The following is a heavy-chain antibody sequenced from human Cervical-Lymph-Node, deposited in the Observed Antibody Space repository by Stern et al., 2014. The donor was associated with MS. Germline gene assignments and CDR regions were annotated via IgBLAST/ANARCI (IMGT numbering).Heavy chain of an antibody. V-gene: IGHV1-69*01. CDR2: FIPLFGTT. CDR3: ARDNDDNGMDV. D-gene: IGHD1-1*01. CDR1: GDTFIKFG. J-gene: IGHJ6*02. Sequence: VQLVESGAEVKKPGSSVKVSCTAFGDTFIKFGISWVRQAPGQGLEWMGGFIPLFGTTEYVEKFQGRLTINADESATTVYMELSSLRSEDTAVYYCARDNDDNGMDVWGQGTPVSVSS.